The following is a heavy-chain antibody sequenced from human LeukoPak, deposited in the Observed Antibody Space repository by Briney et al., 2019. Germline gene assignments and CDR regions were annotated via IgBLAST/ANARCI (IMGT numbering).Heavy chain of an antibody. V-gene: IGHV2-70*11. CDR3: ARMRHVDQSALDY. CDR1: GFSLSTSGMC. D-gene: IGHD3/OR15-3a*01. CDR2: IDWDDDK. J-gene: IGHJ4*02. Sequence: ESGPALVKPTQTLTLTCTFSGFSLSTSGMCVSWIRQPPGKALEWLARIDWDDDKYYSTSLKPRLTISKDPSKNQVVLTMTHMDPVDTATYYRARMRHVDQSALDYWGQGTLVTVSS.